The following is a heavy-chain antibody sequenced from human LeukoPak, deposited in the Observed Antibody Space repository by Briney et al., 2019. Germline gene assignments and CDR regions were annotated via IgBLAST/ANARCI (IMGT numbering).Heavy chain of an antibody. CDR3: ARVGIAAAGINWFDP. CDR1: GYTFTGYY. Sequence: VASVKVSCKASGYTFTGYYMHWVRQAPGQGLEWMGWINPNSGGTNYAQKFQGRVTMTRDTSISTAYMELSRLRSDDTAVYYCARVGIAAAGINWFDPWGQGTLVTVSS. V-gene: IGHV1-2*02. CDR2: INPNSGGT. J-gene: IGHJ5*02. D-gene: IGHD6-13*01.